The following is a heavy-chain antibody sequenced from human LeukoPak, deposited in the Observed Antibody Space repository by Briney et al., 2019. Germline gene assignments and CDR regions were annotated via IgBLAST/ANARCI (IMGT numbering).Heavy chain of an antibody. CDR2: ICSGSSYI. V-gene: IGHV3-21*01. CDR3: ARGGVAAAATDWFDP. CDR1: AFTFSTYS. D-gene: IGHD6-13*01. Sequence: GGSLRLSCAASAFTFSTYSMNWVRQAPGKGLEWVTSICSGSSYIYYADAVKGRFTISRDNAKNSLYLQMNSLRAEDTAVYYCARGGVAAAATDWFDPWGQGTLVTVSS. J-gene: IGHJ5*02.